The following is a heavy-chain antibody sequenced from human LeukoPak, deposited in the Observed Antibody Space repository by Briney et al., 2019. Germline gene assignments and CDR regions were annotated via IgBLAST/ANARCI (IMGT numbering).Heavy chain of an antibody. D-gene: IGHD1-26*01. CDR3: AKKTGGTYPFDY. J-gene: IGHJ4*02. V-gene: IGHV3-23*01. Sequence: GGSLRLSCAASGFTFSSYSMIWVRQAPGKGLEWVSVINSGGEITYYADSVKGRFTISRDNSKNTMYLQMNSLRAEDTAVYYCAKKTGGTYPFDYWGQGTLVTVSS. CDR2: INSGGEIT. CDR1: GFTFSSYS.